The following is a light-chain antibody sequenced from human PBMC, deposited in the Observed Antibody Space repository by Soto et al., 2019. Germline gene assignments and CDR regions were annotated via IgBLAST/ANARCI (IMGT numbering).Light chain of an antibody. CDR2: DVS. V-gene: IGKV1-13*02. J-gene: IGKJ5*01. Sequence: AIPLTQSPSSLSASVGDRVTITCRASQDVRGALAWYQQKPGQAPKILIYDVSRLESGVPSRFSGGSSGTDFTLTISSLQPIDFATYYCQQFNSYPITFGQGTRLEIK. CDR3: QQFNSYPIT. CDR1: QDVRGA.